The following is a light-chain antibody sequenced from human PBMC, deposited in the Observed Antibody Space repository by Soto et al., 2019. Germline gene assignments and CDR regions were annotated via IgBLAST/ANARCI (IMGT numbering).Light chain of an antibody. J-gene: IGKJ1*01. CDR3: QQYCSYPHT. Sequence: AIRMTQSPSSLSASTGDRVTITCRASQGISSYLAWYQQKPGKAPKLLIYAASTLQSGLPSRFSGSGAGTDFPLTISCLQSEDFATYYCQQYCSYPHTFGQGTKVEIK. V-gene: IGKV1-8*01. CDR2: AAS. CDR1: QGISSY.